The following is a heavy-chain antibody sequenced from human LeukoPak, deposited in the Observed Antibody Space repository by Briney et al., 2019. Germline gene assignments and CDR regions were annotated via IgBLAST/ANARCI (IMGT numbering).Heavy chain of an antibody. CDR2: ISAYNGNT. V-gene: IGHV1-18*01. J-gene: IGHJ3*02. CDR1: GYTFTSYG. Sequence: ASVKVSCKASGYTFTSYGISWVRQAPGQGLEWMGWISAYNGNTNYAQKLQGRVTMTTDTSTSTAYMELRSLRSDDTAVYYCARVRRTMIAGDAFDIWGQGTMVTVSS. D-gene: IGHD3-22*01. CDR3: ARVRRTMIAGDAFDI.